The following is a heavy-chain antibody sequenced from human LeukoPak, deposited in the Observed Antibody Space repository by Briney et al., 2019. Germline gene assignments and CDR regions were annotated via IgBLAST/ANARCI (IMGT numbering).Heavy chain of an antibody. CDR2: INPNSVGT. J-gene: IGHJ4*02. D-gene: IGHD3-10*01. Sequence: ASVKVSCKASGYTFTGDYLHWVRQAPGQGLEWMVCINPNSVGTRYAQKFQGRVTMTRDTYIITAYMELSRLRSDDTAVYYCARRYVGGFDYWGQGTLVTVSS. CDR1: GYTFTGDY. V-gene: IGHV1-2*02. CDR3: ARRYVGGFDY.